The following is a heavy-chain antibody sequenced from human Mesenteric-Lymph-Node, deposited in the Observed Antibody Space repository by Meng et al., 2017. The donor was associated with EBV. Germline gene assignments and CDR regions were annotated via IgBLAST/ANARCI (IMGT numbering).Heavy chain of an antibody. D-gene: IGHD6-19*01. V-gene: IGHV4-30-2*02. CDR3: ASSYLYTSGWPLDY. J-gene: IGHJ4*02. CDR2: IYHSGST. CDR1: GGSISSGGYS. Sequence: QLRLQESGSGLVKPSQTLSLTCAVSGGSISSGGYSWSWIRQPPGKGLEWIGYIYHSGSTYYNPSLKSRVTISVDRSKNQFSLKLTSVTAADTAVYYCASSYLYTSGWPLDYWGQGTLVTVSS.